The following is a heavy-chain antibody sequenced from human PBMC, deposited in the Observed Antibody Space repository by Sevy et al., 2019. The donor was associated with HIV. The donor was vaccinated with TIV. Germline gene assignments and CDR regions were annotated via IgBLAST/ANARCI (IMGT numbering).Heavy chain of an antibody. CDR2: IYYSGST. CDR1: GGSISSSSYY. J-gene: IGHJ4*02. D-gene: IGHD4-17*01. CDR3: AAPTTVVNRELIDY. Sequence: SETLSLTCTVSGGSISSSSYYWGWIRQPPGKGLEWIGSIYYSGSTYYNPSLKSRVTISVDTSKNQFSLKLSSVTAADTAVYYCAAPTTVVNRELIDYWGQGTLVTVSS. V-gene: IGHV4-39*01.